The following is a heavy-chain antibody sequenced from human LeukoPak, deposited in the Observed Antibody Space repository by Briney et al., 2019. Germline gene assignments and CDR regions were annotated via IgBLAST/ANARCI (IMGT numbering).Heavy chain of an antibody. V-gene: IGHV1-2*02. CDR2: INPNSGGT. Sequence: ASVKVSCKASGYTFTGYYMHWVRQAPGQGLEWMGWINPNSGGTNYAQKFQGRVTMTRDTSISTAYMELSRLRSDDTAVYYCARDYGRRDGYNFAEPGDAFDIWGQGTMVTVSS. CDR3: ARDYGRRDGYNFAEPGDAFDI. D-gene: IGHD5-24*01. J-gene: IGHJ3*02. CDR1: GYTFTGYY.